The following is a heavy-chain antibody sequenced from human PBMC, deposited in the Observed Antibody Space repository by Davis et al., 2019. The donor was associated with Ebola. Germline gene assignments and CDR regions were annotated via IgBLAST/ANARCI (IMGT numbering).Heavy chain of an antibody. D-gene: IGHD2-8*01. CDR1: GYSFTNYW. J-gene: IGHJ4*02. CDR2: IYPGDSDA. CDR3: ARQESLYGWSDY. V-gene: IGHV5-51*01. Sequence: GESLKISCQGSGYSFTNYWIGWVRQMPGKGLEWMGIIYPGDSDARYSPSFQGQVTISADKSISTAYLQWRSLRASDTAIYYCARQESLYGWSDYWGQGTLVTVSS.